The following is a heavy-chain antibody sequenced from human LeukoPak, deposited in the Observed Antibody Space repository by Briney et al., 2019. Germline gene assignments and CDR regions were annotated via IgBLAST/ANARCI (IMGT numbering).Heavy chain of an antibody. J-gene: IGHJ5*02. CDR3: AREAVHDNWFDP. V-gene: IGHV4-34*12. CDR1: GGSFSGYY. Sequence: SETLSLTCAVYGGSFSGYYWSWIRQPPGKGLEWIGSIFHSGNTYYNPSLKSRVIISVDTSKNQFSLKLSSVTAADTAVYYCAREAVHDNWFDPWGQGTMVTVSS. CDR2: IFHSGNT.